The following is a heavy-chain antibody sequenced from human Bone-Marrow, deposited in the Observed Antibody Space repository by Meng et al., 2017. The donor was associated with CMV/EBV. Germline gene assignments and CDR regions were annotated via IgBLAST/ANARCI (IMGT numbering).Heavy chain of an antibody. CDR1: GFSLGTSGMR. Sequence: SGPTLVKPTQILTLTCTFSGFSLGTSGMRVSWIRQPPGKALEWLALFCWSEDVRYSPSLKSRVTITKDTSKNQVVLTMTNMDPVEKKNYIMDVWGQGTTVTVSS. J-gene: IGHJ6*02. V-gene: IGHV2-5*08. CDR3: DV. CDR2: FCWSEDV.